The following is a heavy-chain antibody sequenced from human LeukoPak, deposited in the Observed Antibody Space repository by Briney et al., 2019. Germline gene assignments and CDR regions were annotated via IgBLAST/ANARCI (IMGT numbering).Heavy chain of an antibody. CDR3: ARGDYYGSGSFYFDY. Sequence: GGSLRLSCAASGFTFSNYAMNWVRQAPGKGLEWVTVISFHGNHTFYADSVKGRFTISRDNSKNMLYLQMNSLRAEDTATYYCARGDYYGSGSFYFDYWGQGTLVTVSS. D-gene: IGHD3-10*01. J-gene: IGHJ4*02. CDR2: ISFHGNHT. CDR1: GFTFSNYA. V-gene: IGHV3-30*07.